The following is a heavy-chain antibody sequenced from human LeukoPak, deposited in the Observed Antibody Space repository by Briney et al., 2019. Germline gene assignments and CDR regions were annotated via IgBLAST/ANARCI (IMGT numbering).Heavy chain of an antibody. CDR2: ISSSSSII. CDR3: ARDIGGSYTAIDY. D-gene: IGHD1-26*01. CDR1: GFTFSTYS. Sequence: SGGSLRLSCAASGFTFSTYSMNWVRQAPGKGLEWVSFISSSSSIINYVDSVRGRFTISRDNAKNSLYLQMNSLRAEDTAVYYCARDIGGSYTAIDYWGPGTLVNVSS. V-gene: IGHV3-48*04. J-gene: IGHJ4*02.